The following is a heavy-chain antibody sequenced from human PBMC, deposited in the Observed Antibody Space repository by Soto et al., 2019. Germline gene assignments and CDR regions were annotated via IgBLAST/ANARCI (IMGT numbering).Heavy chain of an antibody. CDR2: INHSGST. Sequence: PSETLSHTCAVYGGSFSGYYWSWIRQPPGKGLEWIGEINHSGSTNYNPSLKSRVTISVDTSKDQFSLKLSSVTAADTAVYYCARGWSELLKYHYYYGMDVWGQGTLVTVSS. D-gene: IGHD1-26*01. CDR1: GGSFSGYY. CDR3: ARGWSELLKYHYYYGMDV. V-gene: IGHV4-34*01. J-gene: IGHJ6*02.